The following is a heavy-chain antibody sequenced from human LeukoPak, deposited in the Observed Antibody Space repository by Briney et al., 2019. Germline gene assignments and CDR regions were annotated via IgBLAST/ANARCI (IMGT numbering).Heavy chain of an antibody. V-gene: IGHV1-3*01. Sequence: ASVKVSCKASVYTCTSYAMHWVRQAPGQRLEWMGWINAGNGNTKYSQKFQGRVTITKDTSASTAYMELSSLRSEDTAVYYCARDLNSNEFYFDYWGQGTLVTVSS. CDR1: VYTCTSYA. CDR2: INAGNGNT. J-gene: IGHJ4*02. CDR3: ARDLNSNEFYFDY. D-gene: IGHD6-13*01.